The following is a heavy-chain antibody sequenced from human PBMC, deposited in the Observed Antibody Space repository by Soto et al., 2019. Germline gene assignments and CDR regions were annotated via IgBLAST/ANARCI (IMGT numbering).Heavy chain of an antibody. CDR2: IYYSGST. J-gene: IGHJ5*02. CDR1: GGSISSGGYY. CDR3: GREIDSSVYYYPNWSAP. Sequence: SETLSLTCTVSGGSISSGGYYWSWIRQHPGKGLEWIGYIYYSGSTYYNPSLKSRVTISVDTSKNQFSLKLSSVTAADPAVYYFGREIDSSVYYYPNWSAPGGQGTLVPVSS. V-gene: IGHV4-31*03. D-gene: IGHD3-22*01.